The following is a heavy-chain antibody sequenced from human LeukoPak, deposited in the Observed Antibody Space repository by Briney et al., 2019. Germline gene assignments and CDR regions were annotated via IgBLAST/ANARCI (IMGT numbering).Heavy chain of an antibody. V-gene: IGHV3-23*01. CDR1: GFTFSSYA. CDR3: AKMDDSSGYYSD. CDR2: ISGSGGST. J-gene: IGHJ4*02. Sequence: GGSLRLSCAASGFTFSSYAMSWVRQAPGKGLEWVSAISGSGGSTYYADSVKGRFTISRDNSKNTLYPQMNSLRAEDTAVYYCAKMDDSSGYYSDWGQGTLVTVSS. D-gene: IGHD3-22*01.